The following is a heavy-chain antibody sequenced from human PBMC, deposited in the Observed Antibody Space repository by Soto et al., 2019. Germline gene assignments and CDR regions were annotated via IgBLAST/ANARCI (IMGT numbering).Heavy chain of an antibody. CDR1: GGSISSYY. CDR3: ARDRYDILAPYYYGMDV. D-gene: IGHD3-9*01. Sequence: SETLSLTCTVSGGSISSYYWSRIRQPPGKGLEWIGYIYYSGSTNYNPSLKSRVTISVDTSKNQFSLKLSSVTAADTAVYYCARDRYDILAPYYYGMDVWGQGATVTVSS. V-gene: IGHV4-59*01. CDR2: IYYSGST. J-gene: IGHJ6*02.